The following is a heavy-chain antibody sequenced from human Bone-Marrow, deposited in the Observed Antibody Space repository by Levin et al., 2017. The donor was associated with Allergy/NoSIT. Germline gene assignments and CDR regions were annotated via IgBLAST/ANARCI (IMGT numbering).Heavy chain of an antibody. CDR1: GFAFSNAW. CDR3: STEAARLFYYGMDG. CDR2: ITSKSDGGKI. Sequence: LSLTCAASGFAFSNAWMSWVRQAPGKGLEWVGRITSKSDGGKIDYAAPVKGRFTISRDDSKNTLYLQMNSLKTEDTAVYYCSTEAARLFYYGMDGWGPGTTVTISS. J-gene: IGHJ6*02. V-gene: IGHV3-15*01. D-gene: IGHD6-6*01.